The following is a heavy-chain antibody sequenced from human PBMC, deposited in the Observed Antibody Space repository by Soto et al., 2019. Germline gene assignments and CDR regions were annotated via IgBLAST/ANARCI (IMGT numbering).Heavy chain of an antibody. V-gene: IGHV1-69*06. Sequence: QERLVQSGAEVRKPGSSVKVSCKVTGGTSTRYAINWVRQAPGQGLEWMGGIVPMFGTSKYAQKFQGRVTINADTTTKIAYMELRSLRSEDTAVYYCNRGSEYDFWSGYLWGQGTLVSVSS. CDR1: GGTSTRYA. CDR3: NRGSEYDFWSGYL. D-gene: IGHD3-3*01. CDR2: IVPMFGTS. J-gene: IGHJ4*02.